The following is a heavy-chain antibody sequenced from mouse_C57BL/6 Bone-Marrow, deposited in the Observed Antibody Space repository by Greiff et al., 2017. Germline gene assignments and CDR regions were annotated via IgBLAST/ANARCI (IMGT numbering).Heavy chain of an antibody. J-gene: IGHJ3*01. CDR1: GFTFSSYA. CDR3: TRGLRSPWFAY. V-gene: IGHV5-9-1*02. Sequence: EVMLVESGEGLVKPGGSLTLSCAASGFTFSSYAMSWVRQTPEKRLEWVAYISSGGDYIYYADTVKGRFTISRDNARNTLYLQMSSLKSEDTAMYYCTRGLRSPWFAYWGQGTLVTVSA. D-gene: IGHD2-4*01. CDR2: ISSGGDYI.